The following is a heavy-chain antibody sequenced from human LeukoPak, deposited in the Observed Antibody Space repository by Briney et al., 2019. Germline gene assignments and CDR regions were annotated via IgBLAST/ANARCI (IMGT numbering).Heavy chain of an antibody. D-gene: IGHD1/OR15-1a*01. CDR3: ARTRNRWFDH. Sequence: PGGSLRLSCAASGFIISGDSMNWVRQAPGKGLEWIAYISRDSGIKYYADSVRGRFTISRDNAKNSLYLQMHSLRVEDTALYYCARTRNRWFDHWGQGTLVTVSS. V-gene: IGHV3-48*01. CDR2: ISRDSGIK. CDR1: GFIISGDS. J-gene: IGHJ5*02.